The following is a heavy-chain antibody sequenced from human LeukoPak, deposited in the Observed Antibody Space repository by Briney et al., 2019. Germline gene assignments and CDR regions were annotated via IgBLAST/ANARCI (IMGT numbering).Heavy chain of an antibody. CDR2: IIPIFGTA. J-gene: IGHJ6*03. V-gene: IGHV1-69*05. CDR3: ARGVNDCSNYGDYYYYMDV. Sequence: SVKVSCKGSGGTFSSYAISWVRQAPGQGLEWMGGIIPIFGTANYAQKFQGRVTITTDESTSTAYMELSSLRSEDTAVYYCARGVNDCSNYGDYYYYMDVWGKGTTVTVSS. D-gene: IGHD4-11*01. CDR1: GGTFSSYA.